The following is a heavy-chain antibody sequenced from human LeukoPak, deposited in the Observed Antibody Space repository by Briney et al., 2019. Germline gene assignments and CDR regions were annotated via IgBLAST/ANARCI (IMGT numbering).Heavy chain of an antibody. CDR2: IYQTGST. V-gene: IGHV4-4*02. CDR3: ARAGRWFGESYYFDY. J-gene: IGHJ4*02. CDR1: GDSISTNNW. Sequence: SETLSLTCAVSGDSISTNNWWNWVRQPPEKGLEWIGEIYQTGSTNYNPSLKSRVTIAVDEAKNQFSLKLASVTAADTAVYFCARAGRWFGESYYFDYWGQGSLVTVSS. D-gene: IGHD3-10*01.